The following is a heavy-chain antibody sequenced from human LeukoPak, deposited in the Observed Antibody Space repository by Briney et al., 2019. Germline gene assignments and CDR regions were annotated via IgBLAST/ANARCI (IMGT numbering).Heavy chain of an antibody. J-gene: IGHJ6*03. CDR3: ARELVGATDYYYYYYMDV. CDR1: GFTFSSYE. CDR2: ISSSGSTI. Sequence: GGSLRLSCAASGFTFSSYEMNWVRQAPGKGLEWVSYISSSGSTIYYADSVKGRFTISRDNAKNSLYLQMNSLRAEDTAVYYCARELVGATDYYYYYYMDVWGKGTTVTISS. D-gene: IGHD1-26*01. V-gene: IGHV3-48*03.